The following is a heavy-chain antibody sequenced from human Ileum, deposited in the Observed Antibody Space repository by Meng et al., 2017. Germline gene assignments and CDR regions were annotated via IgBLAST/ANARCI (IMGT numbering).Heavy chain of an antibody. CDR3: ARANLGYCISTSCRRGEYFQH. D-gene: IGHD2-2*01. CDR1: GFTFSSYA. V-gene: IGHV3-30*04. J-gene: IGHJ1*01. CDR2: ISYDGSNK. Sequence: GESLKISCAASGFTFSSYAMHWVRQAPGKGLEWVAVISYDGSNKYYADSVKGRFTISRDNSKTTLYLQMNSLRAEDTAVYYCARANLGYCISTSCRRGEYFQHWGQGSLVTVSS.